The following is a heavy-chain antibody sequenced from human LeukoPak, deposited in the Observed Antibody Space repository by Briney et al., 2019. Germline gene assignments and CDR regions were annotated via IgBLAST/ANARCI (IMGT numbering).Heavy chain of an antibody. D-gene: IGHD3-9*01. J-gene: IGHJ4*02. CDR2: IYYSGST. CDR1: GGSISSRSYY. V-gene: IGHV4-39*01. CDR3: ARVTYQYDILTGYPFYYFDY. Sequence: SETLSLTCTVSGGSISSRSYYWGWIRQPPGKGLEWIGSIYYSGSTYYNPSLKSRVTISVDTSKNQFSLKLSSVTAADTAVYYCARVTYQYDILTGYPFYYFDYWGQGTLVTVSS.